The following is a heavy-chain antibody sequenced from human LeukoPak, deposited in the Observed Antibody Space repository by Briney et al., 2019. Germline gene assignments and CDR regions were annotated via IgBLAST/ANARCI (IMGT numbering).Heavy chain of an antibody. CDR1: GGSFSGYY. CDR2: INHSGST. CDR3: ARARKRSGSYYYFDY. J-gene: IGHJ4*02. Sequence: PSETLSLTCAVYGGSFSGYYWSWIRQPPGKGLEWIWEINHSGSTNYNPSLKSRVTISVDTSKNQFSLKLSSVTAADTAVYYCARARKRSGSYYYFDYWGQGTLVTVSS. D-gene: IGHD3-10*01. V-gene: IGHV4-34*01.